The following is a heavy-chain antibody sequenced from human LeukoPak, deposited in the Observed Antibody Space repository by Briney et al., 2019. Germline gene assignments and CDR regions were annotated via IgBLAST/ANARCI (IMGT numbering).Heavy chain of an antibody. CDR1: GGSFSGYY. J-gene: IGHJ5*02. CDR2: IYSSGST. V-gene: IGHV4-4*07. Sequence: SETLSLTCTVSGGSFSGYYWSWIRQPAGEGLEWIGRIYSSGSTSYNPSLQSRVTISVDKSKNQFPLKLTSVTAADTAVYYCARDAYSRSYYWFDPWGQGTLVTVSS. CDR3: ARDAYSRSYYWFDP. D-gene: IGHD6-13*01.